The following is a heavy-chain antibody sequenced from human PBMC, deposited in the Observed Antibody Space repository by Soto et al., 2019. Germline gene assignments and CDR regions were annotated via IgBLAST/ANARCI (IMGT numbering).Heavy chain of an antibody. CDR1: GFTVSSNY. J-gene: IGHJ6*02. D-gene: IGHD5-18*01. V-gene: IGHV3-53*01. CDR3: ARDGYSGYGMDV. CDR2: IYSGGST. Sequence: EVQLVESGGGLIQPGGGLRLSCAASGFTVSSNYMSWVRQAPGKGREWVSVIYSGGSTYYADSVKGRFTISRDNSKNTLNLHMKSLRAEDAAVYDCARDGYSGYGMDVWGQGTTVTVSS.